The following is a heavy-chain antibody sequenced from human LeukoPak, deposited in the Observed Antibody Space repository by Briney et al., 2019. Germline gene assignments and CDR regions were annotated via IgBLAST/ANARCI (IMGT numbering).Heavy chain of an antibody. Sequence: SETLSLTCTVSGGSISSYYWSWIRQPPGKGLEWIGYIYYSGSTNYNPSLKSRVTISVDTSKNQFSLKLSSVTAADTAVYYCASSSDWGSYRLDAFDIWGQGTMVTVSS. CDR1: GGSISSYY. D-gene: IGHD3-16*02. J-gene: IGHJ3*02. CDR2: IYYSGST. CDR3: ASSSDWGSYRLDAFDI. V-gene: IGHV4-59*01.